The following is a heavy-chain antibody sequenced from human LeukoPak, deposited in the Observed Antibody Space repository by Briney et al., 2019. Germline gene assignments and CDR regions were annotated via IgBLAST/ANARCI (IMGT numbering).Heavy chain of an antibody. CDR1: GGTFSSYA. CDR2: IIPIFGTA. CDR3: ARGPTDITTYYHYYMDV. J-gene: IGHJ6*03. D-gene: IGHD3-3*01. Sequence: SVKVSCKASGGTFSSYAISWVRQAPGQGLEWMRGIIPIFGTANYAQKFQGRVTITADESTSTAYMELSSLRSEDTAVYYCARGPTDITTYYHYYMDVWGKGTTVTISS. V-gene: IGHV1-69*13.